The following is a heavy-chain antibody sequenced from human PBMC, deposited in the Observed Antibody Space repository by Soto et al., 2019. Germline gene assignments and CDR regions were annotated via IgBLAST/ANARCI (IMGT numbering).Heavy chain of an antibody. CDR2: IKQDGSEK. J-gene: IGHJ6*02. CDR1: GFTFSRYW. D-gene: IGHD1-26*01. Sequence: GVSLRPFCAASGFTFSRYWMSWVRQAPGKGLEWVANIKQDGSEKYYVDSVKGRFTISRDNAKNSLYLQMNSLRAEDTAVYYCARDQVEWAGGYYYYGMDVWGQGTTVTVSS. V-gene: IGHV3-7*05. CDR3: ARDQVEWAGGYYYYGMDV.